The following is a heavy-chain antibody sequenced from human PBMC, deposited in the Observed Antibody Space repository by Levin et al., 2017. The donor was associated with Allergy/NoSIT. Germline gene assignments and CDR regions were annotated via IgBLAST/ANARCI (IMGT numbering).Heavy chain of an antibody. CDR3: ARVGLGPYDYIWGSYRPDAFDI. CDR1: GFTFSSYW. J-gene: IGHJ3*02. D-gene: IGHD3-16*02. Sequence: GGSLRLSCAASGFTFSSYWMSWVRQAPGKGLEWVANIKQDGSEKYYVDSVKGRFTISRDNAKNSLYLQMNSLRAEDTAVYYCARVGLGPYDYIWGSYRPDAFDIWGQGTMVTVSS. CDR2: IKQDGSEK. V-gene: IGHV3-7*01.